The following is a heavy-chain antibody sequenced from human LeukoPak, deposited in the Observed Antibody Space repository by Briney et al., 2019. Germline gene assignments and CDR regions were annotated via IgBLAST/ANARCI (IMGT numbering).Heavy chain of an antibody. J-gene: IGHJ5*02. V-gene: IGHV7-4-1*02. CDR3: ASDSSGYYNWFDP. D-gene: IGHD3-22*01. CDR1: GYTFTSYA. CDR2: INTNTGNP. Sequence: GASVKVSCTASGYTFTSYAMNWVRQAPGQGLEWMGWINTNTGNPTYAQGFTGRFVFSLDTSVSTAYLQISSLKAEDTAVYYCASDSSGYYNWFDPWGQGTLVTVSS.